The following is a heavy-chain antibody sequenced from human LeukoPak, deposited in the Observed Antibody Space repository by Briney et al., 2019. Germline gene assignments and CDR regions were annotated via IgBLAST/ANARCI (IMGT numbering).Heavy chain of an antibody. CDR1: GYTFTTYA. CDR3: ARDRDTAMEDFDY. D-gene: IGHD5-18*01. Sequence: ASVKVSCKASGYTFTTYAMHWVRQAPGQRLEWMGWINAGNGNTKYSQKFQGRVTITRDTSASTAYMELSSLRSGDTAVYYCARDRDTAMEDFDYWGQGTLVTVSS. V-gene: IGHV1-3*01. J-gene: IGHJ4*02. CDR2: INAGNGNT.